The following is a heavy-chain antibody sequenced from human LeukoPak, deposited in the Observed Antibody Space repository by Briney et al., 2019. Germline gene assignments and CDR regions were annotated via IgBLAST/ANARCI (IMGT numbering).Heavy chain of an antibody. CDR1: GGSISSSSYY. CDR3: ARQEYSSSAVDY. J-gene: IGHJ4*02. CDR2: LYYSGST. D-gene: IGHD6-6*01. Sequence: PSETLSLACTVSGGSISSSSYYWGWIRQPPGKGLEWIGSLYYSGSTYYNPSLKSRVTISVDTSKNQFSLKLSPVTAADTAVYYCARQEYSSSAVDYWGQGTLVTVSS. V-gene: IGHV4-39*01.